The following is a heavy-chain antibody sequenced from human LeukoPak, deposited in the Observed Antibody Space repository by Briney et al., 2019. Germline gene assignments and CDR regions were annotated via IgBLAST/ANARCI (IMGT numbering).Heavy chain of an antibody. J-gene: IGHJ3*02. Sequence: GGSLRLSCAASGFAFTNYGMNWVRQAPGKGLEWVSGLSGRGGSTYYADSVKGRFTISRDNSKNTLYLQMNSLRAEDTAVYYCAKASTGTPYSSSWPIDAFDIRGQGTMVTVSS. D-gene: IGHD6-13*01. CDR1: GFAFTNYG. CDR3: AKASTGTPYSSSWPIDAFDI. V-gene: IGHV3-23*01. CDR2: LSGRGGST.